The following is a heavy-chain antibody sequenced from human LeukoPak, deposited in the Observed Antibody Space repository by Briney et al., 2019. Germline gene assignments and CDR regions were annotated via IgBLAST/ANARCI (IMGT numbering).Heavy chain of an antibody. V-gene: IGHV4-38-2*01. CDR2: VYYSGGA. Sequence: SETLSLTCAVSGYSISSGYYWGWIRQPPGKGLEWIATVYYSGGAYYNPSLKSRVTISVDTSKNQFFLSLNSVTAADTAVYYCARHEGVGATDLFDYWGQGTLVTVSS. J-gene: IGHJ4*02. CDR3: ARHEGVGATDLFDY. CDR1: GYSISSGYY. D-gene: IGHD1-26*01.